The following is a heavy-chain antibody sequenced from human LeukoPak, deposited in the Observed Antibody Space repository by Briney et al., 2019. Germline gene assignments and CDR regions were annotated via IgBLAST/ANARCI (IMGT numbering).Heavy chain of an antibody. CDR2: ISGSGGST. CDR1: GFTFSSYS. J-gene: IGHJ4*02. D-gene: IGHD1-1*01. V-gene: IGHV3-23*01. CDR3: AKSTVGWGRTGHFDY. Sequence: GGSLRLSCAASGFTFSSYSMNWVRQAPGKGLEWVSAISGSGGSTYYADSVKGRFTISRDNSKNTLYLQMNSLRAEDTAVYYCAKSTVGWGRTGHFDYWGQGTLVTVSS.